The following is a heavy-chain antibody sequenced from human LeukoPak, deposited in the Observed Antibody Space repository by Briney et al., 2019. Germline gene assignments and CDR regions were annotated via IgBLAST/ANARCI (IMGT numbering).Heavy chain of an antibody. V-gene: IGHV3-30-3*01. Sequence: GGSLRLSCAASGFTFSSYAMHWVRQAPGKGLEWVAVISYDGSNKYYADSVKGRFTISRDNSKNTLYLQMNSLRAEDTAVYYCASTVTLLYYFDYWGQGPLVTVSS. D-gene: IGHD4-17*01. CDR3: ASTVTLLYYFDY. CDR1: GFTFSSYA. CDR2: ISYDGSNK. J-gene: IGHJ4*02.